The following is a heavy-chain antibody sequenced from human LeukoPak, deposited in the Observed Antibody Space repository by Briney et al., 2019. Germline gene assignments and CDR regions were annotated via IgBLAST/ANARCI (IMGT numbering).Heavy chain of an antibody. D-gene: IGHD3-10*01. J-gene: IGHJ4*02. Sequence: SGTLSLTCTVSGGSIRSYYWSWIRQSPGKTLEWIGYIYSTGSTNYNPSLKSRVTFSVDKSKNQFSLKLSSVTAADTAVYYCARGTEEFGELLKVWGQGTLVTVSS. CDR1: GGSIRSYY. V-gene: IGHV4-59*01. CDR3: ARGTEEFGELLKV. CDR2: IYSTGST.